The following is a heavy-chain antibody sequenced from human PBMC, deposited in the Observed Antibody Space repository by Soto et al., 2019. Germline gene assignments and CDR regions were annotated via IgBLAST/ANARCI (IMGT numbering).Heavy chain of an antibody. J-gene: IGHJ4*02. CDR2: IYYSGST. Sequence: QLQLQESGPGLVKPSETLSLTCTVSGGSISSSSYYWGWIRQPPGKGLEWIGSIYYSGSTYYNPSLKSRVTTSLDTSKNQFSMKLSSVAAAGTAVYYCATLWLGEGNYWGQGTLVTVSS. V-gene: IGHV4-39*01. D-gene: IGHD3-10*01. CDR1: GGSISSSSYY. CDR3: ATLWLGEGNY.